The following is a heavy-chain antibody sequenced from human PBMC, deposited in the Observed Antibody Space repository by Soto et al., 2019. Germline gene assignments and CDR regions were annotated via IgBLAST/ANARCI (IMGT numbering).Heavy chain of an antibody. V-gene: IGHV7-4-1*01. CDR2: INTNTGNP. D-gene: IGHD2-21*02. J-gene: IGHJ6*02. Sequence: QAQLVQSGSELKKPGASVKVSCKASGYTFTSYAMNWVRQAPGQGLEWMGWINTNTGNPTYAQGFTGRFVFSLDTSVSTAYLQICSLKAEDTAVYYCARAYCGGDCYSGYYYGMDVWGQGTTVTVSS. CDR3: ARAYCGGDCYSGYYYGMDV. CDR1: GYTFTSYA.